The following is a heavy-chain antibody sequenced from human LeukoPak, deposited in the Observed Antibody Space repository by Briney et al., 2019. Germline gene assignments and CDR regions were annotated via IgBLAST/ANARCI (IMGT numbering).Heavy chain of an antibody. J-gene: IGHJ4*02. V-gene: IGHV4-34*01. Sequence: SETLSLTCAVYGGSFSGYYWSWIRQPPGKGLEWIGEINHIGSTNYNPSLKSRVTISVDTSKNQFSLKLSSVTAADTAVYYCARGLRGYSYGYAPHWGQGTLVTVSS. CDR1: GGSFSGYY. CDR2: INHIGST. D-gene: IGHD5-18*01. CDR3: ARGLRGYSYGYAPH.